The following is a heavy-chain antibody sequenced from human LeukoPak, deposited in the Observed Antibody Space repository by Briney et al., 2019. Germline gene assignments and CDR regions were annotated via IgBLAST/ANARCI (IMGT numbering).Heavy chain of an antibody. CDR2: INPNSGGT. J-gene: IGHJ4*02. Sequence: ASVKVSCKASGYTFTGYYMHWARQAPGQGLEWMGWINPNSGGTNYAQKFQGRVTMTRDTSISTAYMELSRLRSDDTAVYYCARDAAEYQLPTDYWGQGTLVTVSS. D-gene: IGHD2-2*01. CDR1: GYTFTGYY. CDR3: ARDAAEYQLPTDY. V-gene: IGHV1-2*02.